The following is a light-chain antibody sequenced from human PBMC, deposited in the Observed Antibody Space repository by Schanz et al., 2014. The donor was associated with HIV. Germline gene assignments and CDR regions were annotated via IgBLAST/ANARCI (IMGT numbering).Light chain of an antibody. CDR1: QSISSY. CDR2: AAS. V-gene: IGKV1-39*02. J-gene: IGKJ2*01. CDR3: QRYNSFSHT. Sequence: DIQMTQSPSSLSASVGDRVTITCRASQSISSYLNWYQQKPGKAPKALIYAASTLQSGVPSRFSGSGSGTDFTLTISSLQPDDFATYYCQRYNSFSHTFGQGTKLDIK.